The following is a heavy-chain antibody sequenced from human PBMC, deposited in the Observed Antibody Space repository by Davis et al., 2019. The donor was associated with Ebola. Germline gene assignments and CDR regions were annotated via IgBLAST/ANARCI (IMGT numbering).Heavy chain of an antibody. CDR2: IDPSDSKT. V-gene: IGHV5-10-1*01. Sequence: GESLKISCKASGYSFPNHWITWVRQMPGKGLEWMGRIDPSDSKTNYSPSTQGHVTISADKSITTAYLQWSSLEASDTGMYYCAKSPRGGVYDFGMDVWGQGTTVTVSS. J-gene: IGHJ6*02. CDR3: AKSPRGGVYDFGMDV. CDR1: GYSFPNHW.